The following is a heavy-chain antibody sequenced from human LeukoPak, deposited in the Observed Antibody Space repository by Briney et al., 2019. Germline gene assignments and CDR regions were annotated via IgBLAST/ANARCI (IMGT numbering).Heavy chain of an antibody. CDR2: ISYDGSNK. CDR1: GFTFSSYG. D-gene: IGHD5-24*01. J-gene: IGHJ4*02. CDR3: AKDMGDGYSPIDY. V-gene: IGHV3-30*18. Sequence: GGSPRLSCAASGFTFSSYGMHWVRQAPGKGLEWVAVISYDGSNKYYADSVKGRFAISRDNSKDTLYLQMNSLRAEDTAVYYCAKDMGDGYSPIDYWGQGTLVTVSS.